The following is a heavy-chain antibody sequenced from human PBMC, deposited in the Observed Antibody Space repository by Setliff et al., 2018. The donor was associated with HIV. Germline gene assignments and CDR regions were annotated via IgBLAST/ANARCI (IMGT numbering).Heavy chain of an antibody. CDR3: ARAIQLETFDF. CDR2: ISTAFGNI. D-gene: IGHD1-1*01. J-gene: IGHJ4*02. Sequence: ASVKVSCKASGYTFTNYYLHWVRQAPGQGLEWMGSISTAFGNIDFAQKFQDRVTMATDTSASTAYMELRSLRSDDTAVYFCARAIQLETFDFWGQGTLVTVSS. CDR1: GYTFTNYY. V-gene: IGHV1-18*04.